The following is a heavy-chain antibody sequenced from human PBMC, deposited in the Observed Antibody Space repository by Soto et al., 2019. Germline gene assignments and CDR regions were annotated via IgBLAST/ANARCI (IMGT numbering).Heavy chain of an antibody. CDR3: SKDCYYGSGGYYKSPNGY. D-gene: IGHD3-10*01. J-gene: IGHJ4*02. CDR1: GFTFSSYA. Sequence: GGSLRLSCAASGFTFSSYAMSWVRQAPGKGLEWVSAISGSGGSTYYADSVKGRFTISRDNSKNTLYLQMNSLRAEDTAVYYCSKDCYYGSGGYYKSPNGYWGQGTLV. CDR2: ISGSGGST. V-gene: IGHV3-23*01.